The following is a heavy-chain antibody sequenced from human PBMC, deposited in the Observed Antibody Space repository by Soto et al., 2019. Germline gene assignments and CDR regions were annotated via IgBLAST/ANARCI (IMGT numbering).Heavy chain of an antibody. CDR3: ARYRASGYYYDYFFDY. CDR2: ISYDGSTQ. J-gene: IGHJ4*02. D-gene: IGHD3-22*01. V-gene: IGHV3-30-3*01. Sequence: QVQLVESGGGVVQYGRSLRLSCAASGFTLSNYAMHWVRQAPGKGLEWVAVISYDGSTQYYADSVKGRFTISRDNSKNTLYLQMNSLILEDTAVYYRARYRASGYYYDYFFDYWCQGTLVTVSS. CDR1: GFTLSNYA.